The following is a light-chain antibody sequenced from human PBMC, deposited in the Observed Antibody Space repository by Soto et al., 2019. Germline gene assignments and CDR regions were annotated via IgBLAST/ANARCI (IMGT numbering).Light chain of an antibody. CDR2: SAS. CDR1: QSFVIK. V-gene: IGKV3-15*01. CDR3: QQYNSWPRT. Sequence: EVVMTQSPATLSVSPGERATLSCRASQSFVIKLAWYHQKPGQAPRLLMYSASTRSTCIPARFSGSCSGTEFTLTISSLQSEDFVVYYCQQYNSWPRTFGQGTKV. J-gene: IGKJ1*01.